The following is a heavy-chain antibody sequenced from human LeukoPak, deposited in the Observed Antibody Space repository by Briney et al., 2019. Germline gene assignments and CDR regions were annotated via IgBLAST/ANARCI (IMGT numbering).Heavy chain of an antibody. CDR3: ASLSYGYYFDY. J-gene: IGHJ4*02. Sequence: SETLSLTCTVSGGSISSYYWSWIRQPPGKGLEWIGYIYYSGSTNYNPSLKSRVTISVDTSKNQFSLKLGSVTAADTAAYYCASLSYGYYFDYWGQGTLVTVSS. V-gene: IGHV4-59*08. D-gene: IGHD5-18*01. CDR2: IYYSGST. CDR1: GGSISSYY.